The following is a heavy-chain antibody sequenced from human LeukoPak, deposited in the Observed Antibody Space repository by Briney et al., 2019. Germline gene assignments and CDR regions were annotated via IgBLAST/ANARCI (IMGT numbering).Heavy chain of an antibody. CDR1: GFTFSSYC. J-gene: IGHJ4*02. CDR3: ARVPRIAVAGPSDY. Sequence: GSLRLFCSASGFTFSSYCMNWVRQAAGEGLVWVSSISSSSSYTYYADSVKGRFTISRDNAKNSLYLQMNSLRAEDTAVYYCARVPRIAVAGPSDYWGQGTLVTVSS. V-gene: IGHV3-21*01. D-gene: IGHD6-19*01. CDR2: ISSSSSYT.